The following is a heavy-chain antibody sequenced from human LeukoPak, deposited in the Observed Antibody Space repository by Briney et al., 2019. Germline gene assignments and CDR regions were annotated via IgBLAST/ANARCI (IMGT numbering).Heavy chain of an antibody. CDR3: ARFRGYDYLAFDY. J-gene: IGHJ4*02. Sequence: SETLSLTCAVDGGSFSGYYWSWIRRPPGKGLEWIGEINHSGSTNYNPSLKSRVTISVDTPKNQFSLKLSSVTAADTAVYYCARFRGYDYLAFDYWGQGTLVTVAS. D-gene: IGHD5-12*01. CDR1: GGSFSGYY. V-gene: IGHV4-34*01. CDR2: INHSGST.